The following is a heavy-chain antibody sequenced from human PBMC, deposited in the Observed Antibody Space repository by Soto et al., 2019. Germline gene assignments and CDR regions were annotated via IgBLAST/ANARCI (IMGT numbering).Heavy chain of an antibody. J-gene: IGHJ4*02. V-gene: IGHV4-39*01. D-gene: IGHD6-13*01. CDR1: GGSISSSSYY. Sequence: QLQLQESGPGLVKPSETLSLTCTVSGGSISSSSYYWGWIRQPPGKGLEWIGSIYYSGSTYYNPSLKSRVTISVDTSKNQFSLKLSSVTAADTAVYYCATQRGAAGTDTGGFDYWGQGTLVTVSS. CDR3: ATQRGAAGTDTGGFDY. CDR2: IYYSGST.